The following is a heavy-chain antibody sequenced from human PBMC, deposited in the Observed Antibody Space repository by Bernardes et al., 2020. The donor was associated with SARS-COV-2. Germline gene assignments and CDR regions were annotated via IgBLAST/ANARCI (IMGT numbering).Heavy chain of an antibody. V-gene: IGHV3-23*01. CDR1: GFTFSSYA. Sequence: GGSLRLSCAASGFTFSSYAMTWVRQAPGKGLEWVSTISGSGGSTYYADSVKGRFTISRDNSKNTLYLQMNSLRAEDTAVFYCAGYGSGSYKWFDPWGQGTLVTVCS. CDR2: ISGSGGST. D-gene: IGHD3-10*01. CDR3: AGYGSGSYKWFDP. J-gene: IGHJ5*02.